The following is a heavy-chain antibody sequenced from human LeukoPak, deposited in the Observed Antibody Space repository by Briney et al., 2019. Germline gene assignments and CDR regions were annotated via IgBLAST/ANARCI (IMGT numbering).Heavy chain of an antibody. CDR3: ARDRDGGSAVAGNF. CDR2: ISPTTGGT. V-gene: IGHV1-2*02. CDR1: GYTFTGSY. Sequence: GASVKVSCKASGYTFTGSYMHWVRQAPGQGLEWVGWISPTTGGTNYAQKFQGRVTMTRDTSISTGYMELSRLRSDDTAVYYCARDRDGGSAVAGNFWGQGTLVTVSS. D-gene: IGHD2-15*01. J-gene: IGHJ4*02.